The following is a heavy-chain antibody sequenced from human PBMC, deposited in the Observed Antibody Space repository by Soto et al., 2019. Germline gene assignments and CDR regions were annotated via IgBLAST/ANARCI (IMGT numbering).Heavy chain of an antibody. Sequence: GGSLRLSCAASGFTFSSYALSWVRQAPGKGLEWVSVIYSGGSTYYADSVKGRFTISRDNSKNTLYLQMNSLRAEDTAVYYCARDLIAVAGTNYYYYGMDVWGQGTTVTVSS. CDR2: IYSGGST. D-gene: IGHD6-19*01. CDR3: ARDLIAVAGTNYYYYGMDV. CDR1: GFTFSSYA. J-gene: IGHJ6*02. V-gene: IGHV3-53*01.